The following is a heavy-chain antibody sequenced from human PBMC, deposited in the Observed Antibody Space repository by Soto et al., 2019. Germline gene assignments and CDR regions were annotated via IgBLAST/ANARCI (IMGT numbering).Heavy chain of an antibody. D-gene: IGHD3-22*01. Sequence: QVQVEQSGAEVKKPGASVKVSCKTSGYTFSDYYMHWVRQAPGQGLEWMGWINPNSGNTDYAQKFGGRATMTRDTSITTAYRELTSLRSDDTAIYYCARDLRGYSTWSAPWGKGPLVTVSS. V-gene: IGHV1-2*02. CDR1: GYTFSDYY. CDR2: INPNSGNT. J-gene: IGHJ5*02. CDR3: ARDLRGYSTWSAP.